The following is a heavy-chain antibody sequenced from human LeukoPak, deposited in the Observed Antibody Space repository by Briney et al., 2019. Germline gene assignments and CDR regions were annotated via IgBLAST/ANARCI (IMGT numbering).Heavy chain of an antibody. D-gene: IGHD3-10*01. CDR2: IKSDGSST. V-gene: IGHV3-74*01. J-gene: IGHJ4*02. CDR3: AKANYYGSGSPVDY. CDR1: GFTFSSYW. Sequence: GGSLRLSCAASGFTFSSYWMHWVRQAPGKGLVWVSRIKSDGSSTSYADPVKGRFTISRDNAKNTLYLQVNSLRAEDTAVYYCAKANYYGSGSPVDYWGQGTLVTVSS.